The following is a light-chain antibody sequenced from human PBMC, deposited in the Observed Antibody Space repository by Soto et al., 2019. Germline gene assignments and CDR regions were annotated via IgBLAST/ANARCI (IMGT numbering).Light chain of an antibody. CDR1: QSVTSN. J-gene: IGKJ5*01. V-gene: IGKV3-15*01. CDR3: QQYNNWPPIT. Sequence: ETVMTQSPATLSVSPGDRATLSCRASQSVTSNLAWYQQKPGQAPRLLIYGASTRATGIPARFSGSGSRTEFTLTISSLQSEDFAVYFCQQYNNWPPITFGQGTRLEIK. CDR2: GAS.